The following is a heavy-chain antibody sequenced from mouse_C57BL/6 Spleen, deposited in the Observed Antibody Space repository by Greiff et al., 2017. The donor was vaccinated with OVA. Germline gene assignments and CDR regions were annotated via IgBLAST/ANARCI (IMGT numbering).Heavy chain of an antibody. D-gene: IGHD4-1*01. CDR3: ARGGTGRGAMDY. CDR1: GYTFTSYW. V-gene: IGHV1-52*01. Sequence: VQLQQPGAELVRPGSSVKLSCKASGYTFTSYWMHWVKQRPIQGLEWIGNIDPSDSETHYNQKFKDKATLTVDKSSSTAYMQLSSLTSEDSAVYYCARGGTGRGAMDYWGQGTSVTVSS. CDR2: IDPSDSET. J-gene: IGHJ4*01.